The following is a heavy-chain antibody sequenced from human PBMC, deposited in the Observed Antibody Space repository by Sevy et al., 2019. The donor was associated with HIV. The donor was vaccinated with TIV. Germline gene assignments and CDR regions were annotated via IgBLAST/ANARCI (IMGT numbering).Heavy chain of an antibody. J-gene: IGHJ4*02. Sequence: GGSLRLSCAASGFTFSSYWMSWVRQAPGKGLEWVANIKQDGSEKYYVDSVKGRFTISRDNAKNSLYLQMNSLTTDDTAVYYCTTDTSTGYFDWLLDFDYWGQGTLVTVSS. D-gene: IGHD3-9*01. V-gene: IGHV3-7*03. CDR2: IKQDGSEK. CDR1: GFTFSSYW. CDR3: TTDTSTGYFDWLLDFDY.